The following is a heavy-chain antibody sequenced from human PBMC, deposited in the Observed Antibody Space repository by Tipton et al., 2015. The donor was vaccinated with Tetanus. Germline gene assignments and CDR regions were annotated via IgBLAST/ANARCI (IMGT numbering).Heavy chain of an antibody. CDR2: IYPSDGST. CDR1: GYTFTQYY. CDR3: ARDREAFDY. V-gene: IGHV1-46*04. J-gene: IGHJ3*01. Sequence: QSGAEVKKPGASVKLSCKTSGYTFTQYYLHWVRQAPGRGLEWMGMIYPSDGSTSYAEKLQGRVTMTRDTPTSTVYMEMSSLRSEDTAVYYCARDREAFDYWGQGTKVTVSS. D-gene: IGHD1-26*01.